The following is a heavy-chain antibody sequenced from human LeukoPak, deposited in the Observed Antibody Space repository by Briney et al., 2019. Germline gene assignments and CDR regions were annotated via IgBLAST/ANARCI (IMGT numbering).Heavy chain of an antibody. Sequence: GESLKISCKSSGYSFTSYWIGWVRQMPGKGLEWMGIIYPGDSDTRYSPSFQGQVTISADKSISTAYLQWSSLKASDTAMYYCARVIFHGSGSYYNAMPYDAFDIWGQGTMVTVSS. CDR3: ARVIFHGSGSYYNAMPYDAFDI. D-gene: IGHD3-10*01. V-gene: IGHV5-51*01. CDR2: IYPGDSDT. CDR1: GYSFTSYW. J-gene: IGHJ3*02.